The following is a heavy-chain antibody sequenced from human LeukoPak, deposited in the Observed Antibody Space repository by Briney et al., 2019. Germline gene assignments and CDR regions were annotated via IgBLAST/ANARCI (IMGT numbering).Heavy chain of an antibody. CDR3: AKDRGYYYGSGSYSDY. D-gene: IGHD3-10*01. J-gene: IGHJ4*02. CDR2: IRYDGSNK. CDR1: GFTFSSYG. V-gene: IGHV3-30*02. Sequence: GGSLRLSCAASGFTFSSYGMHWVRQAPGKGLGWVAFIRYDGSNKYYADSVKGRFTISRDNSKNTLYLQMNSLRAEDTAVYYCAKDRGYYYGSGSYSDYWGQGTLVTVSS.